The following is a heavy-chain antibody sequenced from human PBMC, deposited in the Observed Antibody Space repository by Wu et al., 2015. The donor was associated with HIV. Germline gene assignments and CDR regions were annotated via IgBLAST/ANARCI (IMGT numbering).Heavy chain of an antibody. CDR3: ARGPAAGNSFDY. CDR2: MNPNSLNT. Sequence: QVQLVQSGAEVKKPGASVKVSCKASGYSFTSHDINWVRQATGHGLEWMGWMNPNSLNTGSSQKFQGRLTMTRDSSLSTAYMELRSLRSEDTGVYYCARGPAAGNSFDYWGQGTLVTVSS. J-gene: IGHJ4*02. CDR1: GYSFTSHD. V-gene: IGHV1-8*01. D-gene: IGHD6-13*01.